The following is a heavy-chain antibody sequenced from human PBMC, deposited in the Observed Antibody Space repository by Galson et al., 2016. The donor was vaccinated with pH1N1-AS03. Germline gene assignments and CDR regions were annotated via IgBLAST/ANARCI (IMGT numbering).Heavy chain of an antibody. CDR3: ARESGYNYGYLDY. CDR1: GVIFRSFG. D-gene: IGHD5-18*01. CDR2: VLGVFGTS. J-gene: IGHJ4*02. V-gene: IGHV1-69*13. Sequence: SVKVSCKASGVIFRSFGISWVRQAPGQGLEWMGRVLGVFGTSKHAQKFQGRVTITADESTSTAYMELTSLRSDDTAVYYCARESGYNYGYLDYWGQGTLVTVSS.